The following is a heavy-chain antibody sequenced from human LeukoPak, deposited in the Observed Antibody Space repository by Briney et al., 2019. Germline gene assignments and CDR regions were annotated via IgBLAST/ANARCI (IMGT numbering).Heavy chain of an antibody. V-gene: IGHV3-30*02. CDR2: IRYDGNDK. J-gene: IGHJ5*02. D-gene: IGHD3-10*01. CDR1: GFTFSYYG. CDR3: AKDLMRDRWFGES. Sequence: GGSLRLSCAASGFTFSYYGMHWVRQAPGKGLEWVAFIRYDGNDKFYAESVKGRFTISRDTSRNTLYLQMNSLRPEDTAVYYCAKDLMRDRWFGESWGQGTLVTVSS.